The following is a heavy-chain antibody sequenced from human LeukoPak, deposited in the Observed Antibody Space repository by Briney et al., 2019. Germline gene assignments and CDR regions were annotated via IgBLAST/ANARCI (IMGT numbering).Heavy chain of an antibody. J-gene: IGHJ4*02. CDR2: IKSKSDGGTT. D-gene: IGHD3-10*01. CDR3: TIDPRAGGY. CDR1: GFTFSNAW. Sequence: GGSLTLSCAASGFTFSNAWMYWVRQAPGKGLEWIGRIKSKSDGGTTDYAAPVKGRFTMSRDDSKKTLYVQMNSLKIEDTAVYYCTIDPRAGGYWGQGTLVTVSS. V-gene: IGHV3-15*01.